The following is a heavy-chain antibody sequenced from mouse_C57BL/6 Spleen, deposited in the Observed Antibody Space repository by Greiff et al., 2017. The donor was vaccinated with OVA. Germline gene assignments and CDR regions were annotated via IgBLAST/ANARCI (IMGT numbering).Heavy chain of an antibody. J-gene: IGHJ4*01. Sequence: EVHLVESGGGLVKPGGSLKLSCAASGFTFSDYGMHWVRQAPEKGLEWVAYISSGSSTLYYADTVKGRFTISRDNAKNTLFLQMTSLRSEDTAMYYCAKPMVTTLAMDYWGQGTSVTVSS. CDR3: AKPMVTTLAMDY. CDR2: ISSGSSTL. D-gene: IGHD2-2*01. V-gene: IGHV5-17*01. CDR1: GFTFSDYG.